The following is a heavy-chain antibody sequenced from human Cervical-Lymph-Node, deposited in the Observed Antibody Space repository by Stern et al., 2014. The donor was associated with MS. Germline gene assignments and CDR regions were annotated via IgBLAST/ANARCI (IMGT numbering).Heavy chain of an antibody. CDR2: LYPGDSET. J-gene: IGHJ4*02. Sequence: MQLVQSGAELIRPGESLKISCKGSGYKFSIYWIAWVRQMPGKGLEWMGILYPGDSETRYSPSFQGQVTMSADKSTSTAYLQWSSLNASDTAMYFCARQTTAWASDVWGQGTLVTVSS. CDR3: ARQTTAWASDV. D-gene: IGHD1-14*01. CDR1: GYKFSIYW. V-gene: IGHV5-51*01.